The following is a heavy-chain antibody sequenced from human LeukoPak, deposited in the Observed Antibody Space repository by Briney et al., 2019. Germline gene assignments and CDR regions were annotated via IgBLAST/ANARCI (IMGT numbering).Heavy chain of an antibody. CDR2: IYSADST. D-gene: IGHD5-18*01. CDR1: GFTVNIDY. Sequence: GGSLRLPCAASGFTVNIDYMSGVRQAPGKALECVSLIYSADSTYYADSAKGRFTISRDSSKNTLYLQVDSLRAEDTAVYYCAIKGKGGYSYGYLGYWGQGTLVTVSS. CDR3: AIKGKGGYSYGYLGY. J-gene: IGHJ4*02. V-gene: IGHV3-66*01.